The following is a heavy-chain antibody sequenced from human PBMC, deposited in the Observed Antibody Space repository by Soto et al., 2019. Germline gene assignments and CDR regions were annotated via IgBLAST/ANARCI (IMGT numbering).Heavy chain of an antibody. D-gene: IGHD6-13*01. Sequence: GASVKVSCKASGGTFSSYAISWVRQAPGQGLEWMGGIIPIFGTANYAQKFQGRVTITADKSTSTAYMELSSLRSEGTAVYYCASSDNGYSSSWSLAHNWFDPWGQGTPVTVSS. J-gene: IGHJ5*02. CDR3: ASSDNGYSSSWSLAHNWFDP. CDR2: IIPIFGTA. CDR1: GGTFSSYA. V-gene: IGHV1-69*06.